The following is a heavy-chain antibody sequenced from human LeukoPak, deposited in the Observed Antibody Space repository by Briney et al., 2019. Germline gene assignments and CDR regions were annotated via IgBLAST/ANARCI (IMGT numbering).Heavy chain of an antibody. J-gene: IGHJ4*02. Sequence: PGASLRLSCAASGFTFSSYAMSWVRQAPGKGLELVSAISGSGGSTYYADSVKGRFTISRDNSKNTLYLQMNSLRAEDTAVYYCAKGRLQLGYFDYWGQGTLVTVSS. D-gene: IGHD5-24*01. CDR1: GFTFSSYA. CDR3: AKGRLQLGYFDY. CDR2: ISGSGGST. V-gene: IGHV3-23*01.